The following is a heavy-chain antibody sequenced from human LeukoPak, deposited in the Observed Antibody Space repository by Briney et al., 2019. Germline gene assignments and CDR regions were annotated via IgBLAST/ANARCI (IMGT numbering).Heavy chain of an antibody. CDR3: ARDNNAKEDSSGFDY. Sequence: GGSLRLSCAASGFTVSSNYMGWVRRAPGKGLEWVSVIYSGGSTYYADSVKGRFTISRDNSKNTLYLQMNSLRAEDTAVYYCARDNNAKEDSSGFDYWGQGTLVTVSS. D-gene: IGHD3-22*01. V-gene: IGHV3-66*02. CDR2: IYSGGST. CDR1: GFTVSSNY. J-gene: IGHJ4*02.